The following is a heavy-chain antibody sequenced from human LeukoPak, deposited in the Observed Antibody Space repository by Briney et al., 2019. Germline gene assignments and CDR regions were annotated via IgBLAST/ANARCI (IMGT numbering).Heavy chain of an antibody. V-gene: IGHV3-53*01. CDR2: IFSSGPT. J-gene: IGHJ4*02. Sequence: PGGSLRLSCAASAFTFSSYSMNWVRQAPGKGLEWVSVIFSSGPTYYADSVKGRFTISRDTSKNALYLQMNSLRAEDTAVYYCAISGLGFGEFRGLDYWGQGTLVTVSS. CDR1: AFTFSSYS. CDR3: AISGLGFGEFRGLDY. D-gene: IGHD3-10*01.